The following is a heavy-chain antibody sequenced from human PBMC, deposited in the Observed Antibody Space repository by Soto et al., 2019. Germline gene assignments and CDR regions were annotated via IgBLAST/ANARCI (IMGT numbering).Heavy chain of an antibody. Sequence: EVQLVESGGGLIQPGGSLRLSCAASGFNVSSNYMSWVRQAPGKGLEFVSVIYSGGRTYYADSVKGRFTISRDDSKNTLYVQMNSLRVEDTAVYYCARVGYTSGWFRSWGQGTLVTVSS. CDR1: GFNVSSNY. V-gene: IGHV3-53*01. CDR2: IYSGGRT. CDR3: ARVGYTSGWFRS. D-gene: IGHD6-19*01. J-gene: IGHJ5*02.